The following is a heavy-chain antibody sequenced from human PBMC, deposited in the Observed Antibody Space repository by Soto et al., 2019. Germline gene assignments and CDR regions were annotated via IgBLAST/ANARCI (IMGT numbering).Heavy chain of an antibody. Sequence: PGESLKISCKGSGYSFTSYWIGWVRQMPGKGLEWMGIIYPGDSDTRYSPSFQGQVTISADKSISTAYLQWSSLKASDTAMYYCARRLIGSGGSEYFQHWGQGTLVTVSS. D-gene: IGHD2-15*01. J-gene: IGHJ1*01. CDR1: GYSFTSYW. CDR3: ARRLIGSGGSEYFQH. CDR2: IYPGDSDT. V-gene: IGHV5-51*01.